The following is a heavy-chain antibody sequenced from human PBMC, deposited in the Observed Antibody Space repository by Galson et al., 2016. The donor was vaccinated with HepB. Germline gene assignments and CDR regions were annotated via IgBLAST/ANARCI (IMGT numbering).Heavy chain of an antibody. CDR2: FAPEDVET. D-gene: IGHD3-16*02. Sequence: SVKVSCKVSGYTLTELSMHWVRQAPGKGLEWMGGFAPEDVETIYAQKFQGRVALTTHTSTSTANMELRSLRSDDTAVYYCAKDVLHDCVWGNYLRGYRFGLDVWGQGTTATVSS. CDR1: GYTLTELS. CDR3: AKDVLHDCVWGNYLRGYRFGLDV. J-gene: IGHJ6*02. V-gene: IGHV1-24*01.